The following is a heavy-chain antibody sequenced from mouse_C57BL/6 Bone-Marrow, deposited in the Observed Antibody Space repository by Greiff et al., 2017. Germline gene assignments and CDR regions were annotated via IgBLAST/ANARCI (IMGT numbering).Heavy chain of an antibody. D-gene: IGHD2-5*01. Sequence: QVQLQQSGAELVKPGASVKISCKASGYAFSSYWMNWVKQRPGKGLEWIGQIYPGDGDTNYNGKFKGKATLTADKSSSTAYMQLSSLTSEDSAVYFCARTYSNYDFDYWGQGTTLTFSS. V-gene: IGHV1-80*01. J-gene: IGHJ2*01. CDR1: GYAFSSYW. CDR3: ARTYSNYDFDY. CDR2: IYPGDGDT.